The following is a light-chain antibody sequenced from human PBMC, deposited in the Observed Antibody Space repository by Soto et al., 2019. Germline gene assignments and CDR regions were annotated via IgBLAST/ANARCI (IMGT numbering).Light chain of an antibody. CDR1: SSEVGGYNY. Sequence: QSALTQPPSASGSPGQSVTISCTGTSSEVGGYNYVSWYQQHPGKAPKLMIYEVSKRPSGVPDRFSGSKSGNTASLTVSGLQAEDEADYYCSSYAGSNNGVFGGGTTLTLL. V-gene: IGLV2-8*01. J-gene: IGLJ2*01. CDR3: SSYAGSNNGV. CDR2: EVS.